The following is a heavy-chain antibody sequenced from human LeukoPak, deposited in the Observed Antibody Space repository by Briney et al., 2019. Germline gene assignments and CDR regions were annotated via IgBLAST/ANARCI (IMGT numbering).Heavy chain of an antibody. CDR3: AKDQGSMFGYFNF. V-gene: IGHV3-30*02. Sequence: GGSPRLSCAASGFTFSNFGMYWVRQAPGNGLEWVAYIRYHGTTKYYVDSVKGRFTISRDNPKNTLSLQMSSLRAEDTGVYYCAKDQGSMFGYFNFWGQGTLVTVSS. CDR2: IRYHGTTK. CDR1: GFTFSNFG. J-gene: IGHJ4*02. D-gene: IGHD3-10*02.